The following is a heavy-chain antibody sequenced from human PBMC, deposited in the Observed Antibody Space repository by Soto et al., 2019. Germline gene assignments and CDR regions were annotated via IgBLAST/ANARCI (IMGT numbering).Heavy chain of an antibody. CDR2: TRDKANNYNT. V-gene: IGHV3-72*01. CDR3: ATMKSTYGAY. CDR1: GFRLSDHN. J-gene: IGHJ4*02. Sequence: EVQLVESGGGLVQPGGSLRLSCVTSGFRLSDHNMEWVRQAPGKGLEWVGRTRDKANNYNTLYAASVKGRFTISRDDSKSSVYLQMTSLKTEDTAVYYCATMKSTYGAYWGQGALVTVSS. D-gene: IGHD4-17*01.